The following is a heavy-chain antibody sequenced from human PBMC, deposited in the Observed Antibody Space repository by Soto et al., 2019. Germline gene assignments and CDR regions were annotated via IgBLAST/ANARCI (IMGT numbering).Heavy chain of an antibody. CDR2: IYHSGST. D-gene: IGHD2-15*01. CDR1: SGSISSSNW. J-gene: IGHJ3*02. V-gene: IGHV4-4*02. Sequence: QVQLQESGPGLVKPSGTLSLTCAVSSGSISSSNWWSWVRQPPGKGLEWIGEIYHSGSTNYNPSRKSRVTISVDKSKNQFSLKLSSVTAADTAVYYCARASGCSCGSCYMDAFDIWGQGTMVTVSS. CDR3: ARASGCSCGSCYMDAFDI.